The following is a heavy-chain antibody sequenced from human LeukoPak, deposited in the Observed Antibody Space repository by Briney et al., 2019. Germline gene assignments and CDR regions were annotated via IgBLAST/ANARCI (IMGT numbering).Heavy chain of an antibody. CDR3: AKNGDRGAYCSGGSCYPYYYYYMDV. V-gene: IGHV3-23*01. Sequence: GGSLRLSCAASGFTFSSYGMSWVRQAPGRGLEWVSAVSSSGGTTYYADSVKGRFTISRDNSKNTLSLQMNSLRAEDTAIYYCAKNGDRGAYCSGGSCYPYYYYYMDVWGKGTTVTISS. D-gene: IGHD2-15*01. CDR2: VSSSGGTT. CDR1: GFTFSSYG. J-gene: IGHJ6*03.